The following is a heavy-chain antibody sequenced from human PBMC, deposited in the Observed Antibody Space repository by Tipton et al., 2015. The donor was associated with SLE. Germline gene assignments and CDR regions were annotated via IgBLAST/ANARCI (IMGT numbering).Heavy chain of an antibody. CDR1: GASVSSHY. CDR3: ARGGKYYDTGRFFDY. CDR2: IHYSASA. Sequence: TLSLTCDVSGASVSSHYWSWIRQSPGKGLEWMGYIHYSASATYNPSLKSRVTISLDTSKNQVSLKLSSVTAADTAVYYCARGGKYYDTGRFFDYWGQGTLVTVSS. J-gene: IGHJ4*02. D-gene: IGHD3-22*01. V-gene: IGHV4-59*02.